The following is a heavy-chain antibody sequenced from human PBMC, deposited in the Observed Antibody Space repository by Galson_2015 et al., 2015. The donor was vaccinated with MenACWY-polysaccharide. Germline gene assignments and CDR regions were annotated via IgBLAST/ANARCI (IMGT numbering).Heavy chain of an antibody. D-gene: IGHD4-17*01. Sequence: SLRLSCAASGFNFRSYGIHWVRQAPGKGLEWVTFIQYDGGKEYYSDSVKGRFTISRDNSKNTVYLQMSSLRAEDTAEYYCAKDYDYGDYATDYWGQGTLVTVSS. CDR3: AKDYDYGDYATDY. V-gene: IGHV3-30*02. J-gene: IGHJ4*02. CDR2: IQYDGGKE. CDR1: GFNFRSYG.